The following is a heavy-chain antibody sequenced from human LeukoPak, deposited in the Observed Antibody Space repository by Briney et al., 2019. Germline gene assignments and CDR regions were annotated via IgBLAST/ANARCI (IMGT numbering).Heavy chain of an antibody. CDR3: ARVKGIWFGEFDY. CDR1: GGSFRNYY. V-gene: IGHV3-20*04. J-gene: IGHJ4*02. D-gene: IGHD3-10*01. Sequence: PSETLPLTCTVSGGSFRNYYWTWIRQPPGEGLEWVSGINWNGGSTGYADSVKGRFTISRDNAKNSLYLQMNSLRAEDTALYYCARVKGIWFGEFDYWGQGTLVTVSS. CDR2: INWNGGST.